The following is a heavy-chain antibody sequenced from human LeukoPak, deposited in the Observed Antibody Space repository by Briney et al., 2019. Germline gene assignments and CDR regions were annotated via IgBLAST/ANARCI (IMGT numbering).Heavy chain of an antibody. Sequence: SETLSLTCTVSGGSISSGGYYWSWIRQHPGKGLEWIGYIYYSGSTYYNPSLKSRVTISVDTSKNQFSLKLSSVTAADTAVYYCARLTLNWNDRRVYYGMDVWGQGTTVTVSS. CDR1: GGSISSGGYY. V-gene: IGHV4-31*03. CDR2: IYYSGST. J-gene: IGHJ6*02. CDR3: ARLTLNWNDRRVYYGMDV. D-gene: IGHD1-1*01.